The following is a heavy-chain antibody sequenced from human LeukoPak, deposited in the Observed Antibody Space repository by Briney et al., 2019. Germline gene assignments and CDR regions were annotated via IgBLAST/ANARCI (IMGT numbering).Heavy chain of an antibody. CDR1: GGSISSYY. J-gene: IGHJ4*02. CDR3: ASSRAAAGMTLDFDY. Sequence: SETLSLTCTVSGGSISSYYWSWIRHPPGKGLEWVGYIYYSGSTNYNPSLKSRVTISVDTSKNQFSLKLSSVTAADTAVYYCASSRAAAGMTLDFDYWGQGTLVTVSS. V-gene: IGHV4-59*01. CDR2: IYYSGST. D-gene: IGHD6-13*01.